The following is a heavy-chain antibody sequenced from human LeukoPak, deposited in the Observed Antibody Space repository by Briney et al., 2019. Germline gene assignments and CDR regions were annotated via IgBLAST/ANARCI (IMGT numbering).Heavy chain of an antibody. J-gene: IGHJ4*02. CDR2: INHSGST. D-gene: IGHD2-21*01. CDR1: GFTVSSNY. V-gene: IGHV4-34*01. CDR3: ARGSSHIFDY. Sequence: GSLRLSCAASGFTVSSNYMSWVRQAPGKGLEWIGEINHSGSTNYNPSLKSRVTISVDTSKNQFSLKLSSVTAADTAVYYCARGSSHIFDYWGQGTLVTVSS.